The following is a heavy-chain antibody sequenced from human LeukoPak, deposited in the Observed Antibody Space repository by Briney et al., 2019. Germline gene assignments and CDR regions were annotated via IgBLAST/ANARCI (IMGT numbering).Heavy chain of an antibody. D-gene: IGHD5-12*01. CDR2: ISSPGTTR. CDR1: GFTFSDYY. J-gene: IGHJ4*02. CDR3: AGNRDGYNVDY. V-gene: IGHV3-11*01. Sequence: AGGSLRLSCAASGFTFSDYYMSWIRQAPGRGLEWISYISSPGTTRYYADSVKGRFTISRDNARNSLFLQMNSLSAEDTAIYYCAGNRDGYNVDYWGQGTLVTVSS.